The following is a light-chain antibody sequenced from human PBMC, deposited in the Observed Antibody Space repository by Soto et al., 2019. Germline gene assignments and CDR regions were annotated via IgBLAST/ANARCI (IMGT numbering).Light chain of an antibody. CDR3: QQYGSSPYT. CDR1: QSVISSY. V-gene: IGKV3-20*01. Sequence: EIVLTQSPGTLSLSPGERATLSCRASQSVISSYLAWYQQKPCQAPRLLIYGASSRATGIPDRFSRSGSGTDLTLTISSLEPEDCAVYYCQQYGSSPYTCGQGNKLEIQ. J-gene: IGKJ2*01. CDR2: GAS.